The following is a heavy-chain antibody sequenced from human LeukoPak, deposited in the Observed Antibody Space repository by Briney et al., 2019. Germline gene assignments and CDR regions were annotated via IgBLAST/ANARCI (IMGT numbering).Heavy chain of an antibody. J-gene: IGHJ4*02. CDR3: ARKGPAAPLDY. CDR1: GYTFTRYY. D-gene: IGHD2-2*01. V-gene: IGHV1-46*01. CDR2: TNPPGGST. Sequence: GASVKVSCEASGYTFTRYYIHWVREAPGQGDEWMGKTNPPGGSTTYAQPFQGQVSMTRDMSTSTVDMELSSLKSEDAAGYFGARKGPAAPLDYGGQGTLVTVSS.